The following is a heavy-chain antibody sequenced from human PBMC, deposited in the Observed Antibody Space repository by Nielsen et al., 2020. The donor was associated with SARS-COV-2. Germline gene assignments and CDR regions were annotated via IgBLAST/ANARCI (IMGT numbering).Heavy chain of an antibody. CDR2: VYYSGTT. J-gene: IGHJ3*02. Sequence: SETLSLTCTVSGGSISSYYWSWIRQPPGKGLEWIGYVYYSGTTNYNPSLKSRVTISLDTSKNQFFLKLSSVTAVDRAVYYCARDYYGDYLDGFDIWGQGTMVTVSS. D-gene: IGHD4-17*01. CDR1: GGSISSYY. CDR3: ARDYYGDYLDGFDI. V-gene: IGHV4-59*01.